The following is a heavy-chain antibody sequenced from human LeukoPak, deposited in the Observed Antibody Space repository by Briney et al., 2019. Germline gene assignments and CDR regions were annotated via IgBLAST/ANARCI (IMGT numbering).Heavy chain of an antibody. Sequence: PSETLSLTCAVYGGSFSGYYWSWIRQPPGKGLEWIGEINHSGSTNYNPSLKSRVTISVDTSKNRFSLKLSSVTAADTAVYYCARGGFDSSSWYDYWGQGTLVTVSS. CDR1: GGSFSGYY. CDR2: INHSGST. J-gene: IGHJ4*02. D-gene: IGHD6-13*01. V-gene: IGHV4-34*01. CDR3: ARGGFDSSSWYDY.